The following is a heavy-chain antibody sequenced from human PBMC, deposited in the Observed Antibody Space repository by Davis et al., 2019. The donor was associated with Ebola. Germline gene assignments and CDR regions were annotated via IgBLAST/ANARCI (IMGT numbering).Heavy chain of an antibody. D-gene: IGHD2-15*01. CDR2: IYYSGST. Sequence: SETLSLTCTVSGGSISSYYWSWIRQPPGKGPERIGHIYYSGSTNYNPSLKSRVTISVDTSTNQFSLKLSSVTAADTAVYYCARDKRYCSGGSCYYYYGMDVWGQGTTVTVSS. CDR1: GGSISSYY. V-gene: IGHV4-59*12. J-gene: IGHJ6*02. CDR3: ARDKRYCSGGSCYYYYGMDV.